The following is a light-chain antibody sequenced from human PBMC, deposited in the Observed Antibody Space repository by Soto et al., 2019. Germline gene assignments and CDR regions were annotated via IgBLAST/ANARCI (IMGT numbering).Light chain of an antibody. CDR1: QSVSSSY. CDR3: QQYGSSLYT. J-gene: IGKJ2*01. Sequence: EIVLTQSPGTLSLSPGERATLSCRASQSVSSSYLAWYQQKPGQAPRLLIYGASSRATAIPDRFSGSGSGTDLTITISRLEPEDFAVYYCQQYGSSLYTFGQGTKLEIK. V-gene: IGKV3-20*01. CDR2: GAS.